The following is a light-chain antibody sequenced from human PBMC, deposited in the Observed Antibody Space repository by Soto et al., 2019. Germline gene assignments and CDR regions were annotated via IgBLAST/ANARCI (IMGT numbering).Light chain of an antibody. CDR2: GAS. CDR3: QQYGSSAVT. V-gene: IGKV3-20*01. CDR1: QSFSSSY. J-gene: IGKJ2*01. Sequence: EIVLTQSPGTLSLSPGERATLSCRASQSFSSSYLAWYQQKPGQAPRLLIHGASSRATGIPDRFSVSGAGTDFTLPIDRLEPEDFALYFCQQYGSSAVTFGQGTKLEIK.